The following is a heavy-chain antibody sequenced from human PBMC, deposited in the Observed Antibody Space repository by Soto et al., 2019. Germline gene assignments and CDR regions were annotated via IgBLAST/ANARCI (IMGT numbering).Heavy chain of an antibody. D-gene: IGHD1-26*01. J-gene: IGHJ6*02. Sequence: EVQLLESGGDLVQPGGSLRLSCAASGFTFSSYAMNWVRQAPGKGLEWVSAISGSGGNTFYADSVKGRFTISRDNSKNTLSLQIHSRRAEDTAIYYCAMLNSGSYSYHGMDVWGQGTTVTVSS. CDR2: ISGSGGNT. V-gene: IGHV3-23*01. CDR3: AMLNSGSYSYHGMDV. CDR1: GFTFSSYA.